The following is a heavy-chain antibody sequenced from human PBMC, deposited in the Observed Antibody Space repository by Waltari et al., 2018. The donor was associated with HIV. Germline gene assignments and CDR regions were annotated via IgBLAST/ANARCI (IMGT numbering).Heavy chain of an antibody. D-gene: IGHD3-16*02. CDR2: IYYSGST. CDR3: ACGYDYVWGSYRRGWFDP. CDR1: GGSIRSYY. V-gene: IGHV4-59*01. Sequence: QVQLQESGPGLVKPSETLSLTCTVSGGSIRSYYWSWIRQPPGKGLEWIGYIYYSGSTNYNPSLKSRVTISVDTSKNQFSLKLSSVTAADTAVYYCACGYDYVWGSYRRGWFDPWGQGTLVTVSS. J-gene: IGHJ5*02.